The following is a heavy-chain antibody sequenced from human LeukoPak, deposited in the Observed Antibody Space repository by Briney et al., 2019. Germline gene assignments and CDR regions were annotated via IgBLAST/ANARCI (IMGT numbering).Heavy chain of an antibody. CDR3: ARDRGYDYYDSSGYYPKDYFDY. D-gene: IGHD3-22*01. J-gene: IGHJ4*02. Sequence: ASVKVSCKASGYTFTSYGISWVRQAPGQGLEWMGIINPSGGSTSYAQKFQGRVTMTRDTSTSTVYMELSSLRSEDTAVYYCARDRGYDYYDSSGYYPKDYFDYWGQGTLVTVSS. CDR2: INPSGGST. CDR1: GYTFTSYG. V-gene: IGHV1-46*03.